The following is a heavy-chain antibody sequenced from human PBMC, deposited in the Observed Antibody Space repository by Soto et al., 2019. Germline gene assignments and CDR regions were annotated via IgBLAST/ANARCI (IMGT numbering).Heavy chain of an antibody. J-gene: IGHJ1*01. V-gene: IGHV3-23*01. Sequence: GGSLRLSCEASGFTFSSYAMSWVRQAPGKGLEWVSGISGGGSTTYYAESVKGRFTNSRDNSKNTLYLQVNSLRAEDTAVYYCARDQAAGGTISRYFQDWGQGTLVTVSS. CDR1: GFTFSSYA. D-gene: IGHD6-13*01. CDR3: ARDQAAGGTISRYFQD. CDR2: ISGGGSTT.